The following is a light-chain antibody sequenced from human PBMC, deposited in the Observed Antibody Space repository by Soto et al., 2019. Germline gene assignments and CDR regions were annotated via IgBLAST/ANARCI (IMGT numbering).Light chain of an antibody. CDR1: SSDVGGYNY. CDR2: DVS. Sequence: QSALTQPASVSGSPGQSMTISCTGTSSDVGGYNYVSWYQQHPGKAAKLMIYDVSNRPSGVSNRFSGSKSGNTASLTISGLQAEDEADYYCSSYTSSSTYVFGTGTKLTVL. J-gene: IGLJ1*01. V-gene: IGLV2-14*01. CDR3: SSYTSSSTYV.